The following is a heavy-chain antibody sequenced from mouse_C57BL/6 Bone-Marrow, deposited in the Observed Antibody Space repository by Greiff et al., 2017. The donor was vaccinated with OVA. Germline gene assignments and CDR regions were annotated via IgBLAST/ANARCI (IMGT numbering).Heavy chain of an antibody. Sequence: QVQLQQPGAELVRPGSSVKLSCKASGYTFTSYWMDWVKQRPGQGLEWIGNIYPSDSETHYNPKFKDKATLTVDKTSSTAYMQLSSLTSEDSAVDYCGRGGTAQATGNYWGQGTTLTVSS. J-gene: IGHJ2*01. D-gene: IGHD3-2*02. V-gene: IGHV1-61*01. CDR1: GYTFTSYW. CDR2: IYPSDSET. CDR3: GRGGTAQATGNY.